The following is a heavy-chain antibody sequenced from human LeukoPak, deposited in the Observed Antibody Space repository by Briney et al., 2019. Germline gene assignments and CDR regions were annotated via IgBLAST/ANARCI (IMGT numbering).Heavy chain of an antibody. CDR1: GGSISSGGYY. D-gene: IGHD2-8*01. V-gene: IGHV4-31*03. CDR2: IYYSGST. CDR3: ARDLGTYETWAFDI. Sequence: SETLSLTCTVSGGSISSGGYYWSWIRQHPGKGLEWIGYIYYSGSTYYNPSLKSRVTISVDRSKNQFSLKLSSVTAADAAVYYCARDLGTYETWAFDIWGQGTMVTVSS. J-gene: IGHJ3*02.